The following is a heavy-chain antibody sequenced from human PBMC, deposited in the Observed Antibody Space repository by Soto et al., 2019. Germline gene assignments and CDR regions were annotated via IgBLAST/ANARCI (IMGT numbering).Heavy chain of an antibody. Sequence: GGSLRLSCAASGFTFSSYAMHWVRQAPGKGLEWVAVISYDGSNKYYADSVKGRFTISRDNSKNTLYLQMNSLRAEDTAVYYCARDPEERSILDTAIDYWGQGTLVTVSS. V-gene: IGHV3-30-3*01. CDR1: GFTFSSYA. CDR2: ISYDGSNK. J-gene: IGHJ4*02. CDR3: ARDPEERSILDTAIDY. D-gene: IGHD5-18*01.